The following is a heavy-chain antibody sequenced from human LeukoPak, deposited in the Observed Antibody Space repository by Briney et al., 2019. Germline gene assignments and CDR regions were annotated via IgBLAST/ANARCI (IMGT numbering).Heavy chain of an antibody. D-gene: IGHD3-10*01. CDR3: ARGGVRGDRGSAFDI. Sequence: SQTLPLTCAISGDSASSNSATWNWIRQSPSRGLEWLGRTYFRSKWYNDYAVSVKSRIIINPDTSKNQFSLQLNSVTPEDTAVYYCARGGVRGDRGSAFDIWGQGTMVTVSS. CDR2: TYFRSKWYN. V-gene: IGHV6-1*01. CDR1: GDSASSNSAT. J-gene: IGHJ3*02.